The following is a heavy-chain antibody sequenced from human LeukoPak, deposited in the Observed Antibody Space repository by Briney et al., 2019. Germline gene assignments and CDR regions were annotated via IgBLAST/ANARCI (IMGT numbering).Heavy chain of an antibody. J-gene: IGHJ6*02. CDR1: GGTFSSYA. CDR2: IIPIFGTA. V-gene: IGHV1-69*13. CDR3: ARDHDDILTGYSTYYYGMDV. Sequence: SVKVSCKASGGTFSSYAISWVRQAPGQGLEWMGGIIPIFGTANYAQKFQGRVTITADESTSTAYMELSSLRSEDTAVYYCARDHDDILTGYSTYYYGMDVWGQGTTVTVSS. D-gene: IGHD3-9*01.